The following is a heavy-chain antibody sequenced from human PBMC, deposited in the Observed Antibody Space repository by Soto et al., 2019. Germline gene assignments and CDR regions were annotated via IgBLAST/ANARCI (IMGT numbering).Heavy chain of an antibody. Sequence: ASVKVSCKASGYTFTSYAMDWVRQAPGQRLEWMGWINAGNGNTKYSQKFQGRVTITRDTSASTAYMELSSLRSEGTAVYYCARDMGFGLPDYWGQGTLVTVSS. D-gene: IGHD3-10*01. CDR3: ARDMGFGLPDY. J-gene: IGHJ4*02. CDR1: GYTFTSYA. CDR2: INAGNGNT. V-gene: IGHV1-3*01.